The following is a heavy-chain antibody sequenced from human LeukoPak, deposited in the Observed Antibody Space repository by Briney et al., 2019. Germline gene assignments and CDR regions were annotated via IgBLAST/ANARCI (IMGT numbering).Heavy chain of an antibody. Sequence: GGSLRLSCAASGFTFSSYAMSWVRQAPGKGLEWVSAISGSGGSTYYADSVKGRFTISRDNSKNTLYLQMNSLGAEDTAVYYCATLPPGPGYCSGGSCPYWGRGTLVTVSS. CDR1: GFTFSSYA. V-gene: IGHV3-23*01. CDR3: ATLPPGPGYCSGGSCPY. D-gene: IGHD2-15*01. J-gene: IGHJ4*02. CDR2: ISGSGGST.